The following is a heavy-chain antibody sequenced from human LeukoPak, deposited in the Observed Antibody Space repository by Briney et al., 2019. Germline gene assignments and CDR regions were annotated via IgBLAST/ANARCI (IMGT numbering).Heavy chain of an antibody. Sequence: ASVKVSCKASGYTFTSYYMHWVRQAPGQGLEWMGWVNPNSGGTNYAQKFQGRVTMTRDTSISTAYMELSRLRSDDTAVYYCAREGLLRYFDWLFNWLDPWGQGTLVTVSS. CDR1: GYTFTSYY. CDR3: AREGLLRYFDWLFNWLDP. J-gene: IGHJ5*02. CDR2: VNPNSGGT. V-gene: IGHV1-2*02. D-gene: IGHD3-9*01.